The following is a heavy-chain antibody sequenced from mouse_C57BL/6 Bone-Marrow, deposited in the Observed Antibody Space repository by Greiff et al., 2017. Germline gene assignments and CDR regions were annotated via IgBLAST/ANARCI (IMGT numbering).Heavy chain of an antibody. CDR1: YTFSRRVH. V-gene: IGHV1-87*01. CDR3: SGDCAGYDVASGPIYYDYDGAWFAY. Sequence: VQLQQSGPELARPWASVKISCQAFYTFSRRVHFAIRDPNYWMQWVQQRPGLGLEWIGASYPGNGDTSYNQKFKGKATLTADNSSSTAYMQRSSLTSGDCAGYDVASGPIYYDYDGAWFAYWGQGTLVTVSA. J-gene: IGHJ3*01. CDR2: GLGLEWIG. D-gene: IGHD2-4*01.